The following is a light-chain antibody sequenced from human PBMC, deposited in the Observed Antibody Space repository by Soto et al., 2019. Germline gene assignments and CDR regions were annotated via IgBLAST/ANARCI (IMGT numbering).Light chain of an antibody. CDR1: QSVSSN. Sequence: EIVLTQSPATLSVSPGERATLSCRASQSVSSNLAWYQQIPGRAPRLLIYGASTRASGIPARFSASGSGTEFTLTISSLQSVDFAVYYCQQFNYWPPITFGQGTRLEIK. CDR3: QQFNYWPPIT. V-gene: IGKV3-15*01. J-gene: IGKJ5*01. CDR2: GAS.